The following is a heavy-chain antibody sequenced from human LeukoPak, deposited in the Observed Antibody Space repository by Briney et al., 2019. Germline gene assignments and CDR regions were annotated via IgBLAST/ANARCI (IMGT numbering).Heavy chain of an antibody. CDR3: ARDPHPFYGDVGYYYYYGMDV. V-gene: IGHV3-21*01. CDR1: GFTFSSYS. D-gene: IGHD4-17*01. CDR2: ISSSSSYI. J-gene: IGHJ6*02. Sequence: GGSLRLSCAASGFTFSSYSMNWVRQAPGKGLEWVSSISSSSSYIYYADSVKGRFTISRDNAKNSLYLQMNSLRAEDTAVYYCARDPHPFYGDVGYYYYYGMDVWGQGTTVTVSS.